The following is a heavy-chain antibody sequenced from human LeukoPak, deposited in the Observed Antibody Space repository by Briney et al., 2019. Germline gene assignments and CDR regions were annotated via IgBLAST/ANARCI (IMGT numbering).Heavy chain of an antibody. V-gene: IGHV3-53*05. CDR1: GFTVSSNY. J-gene: IGHJ4*02. Sequence: GGSLRLSCAASGFTVSSNYMSWVRQAPGKGLEWVSVIYSGGSTYYADSVKGRFTISSDNTKNTLYLQLNSLRAEATAVYYCARGNNHYYHSEPPPFDYWGQGTLVTVSS. D-gene: IGHD3-22*01. CDR3: ARGNNHYYHSEPPPFDY. CDR2: IYSGGST.